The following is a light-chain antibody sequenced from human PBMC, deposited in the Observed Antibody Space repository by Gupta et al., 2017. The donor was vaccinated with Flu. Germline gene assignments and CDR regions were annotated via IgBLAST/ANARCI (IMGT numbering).Light chain of an antibody. CDR3: QQPHEVT. CDR1: QSVSSSY. Sequence: IVLTQSPGTLSLSPGERATLSCRASQSVSSSYLAWYQQKPGQAPRLLIYGASSRATGIPYRFSGSGSGTDFTLTISRLEPEDFAVYYCQQPHEVTFGGGTKVEIK. CDR2: GAS. V-gene: IGKV3-20*01. J-gene: IGKJ4*01.